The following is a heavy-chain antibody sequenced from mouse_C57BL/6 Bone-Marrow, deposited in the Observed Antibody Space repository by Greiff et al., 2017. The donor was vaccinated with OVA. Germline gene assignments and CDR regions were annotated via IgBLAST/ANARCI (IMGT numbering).Heavy chain of an antibody. V-gene: IGHV12-3*01. CDR1: GFPITSGYY. D-gene: IGHD2-4*01. J-gene: IGHJ1*03. Sequence: VKLMESGPGLVKPSQSLFLTCSITGFPITSGYYWIWIRQSPGKPLEWMGYIPPSGETFYNPSLQSPISITRETSTNPFFLQLNTVTTSDTATYYCAGDRKPIYYDPFDVWGTGTTVTVSS. CDR3: AGDRKPIYYDPFDV. CDR2: IPPSGET.